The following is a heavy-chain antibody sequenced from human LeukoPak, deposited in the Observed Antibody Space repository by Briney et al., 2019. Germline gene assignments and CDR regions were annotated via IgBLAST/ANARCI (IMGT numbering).Heavy chain of an antibody. V-gene: IGHV3-73*01. D-gene: IGHD3-9*01. CDR1: GFTFSGSA. Sequence: PGGSLRLSCAASGFTFSGSAMHWVRQASGKGLEWVGRIRSKANSYPTAYAAWVKGRFTIASDDSKNTAYLQMNSLKTEDTAVYYCTRTSEILTGYTPREAYYYYYHVDVWGKGTTVTISS. CDR3: TRTSEILTGYTPREAYYYYYHVDV. J-gene: IGHJ6*03. CDR2: IRSKANSYPT.